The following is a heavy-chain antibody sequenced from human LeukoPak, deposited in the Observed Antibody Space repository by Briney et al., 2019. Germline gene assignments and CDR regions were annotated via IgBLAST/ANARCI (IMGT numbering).Heavy chain of an antibody. D-gene: IGHD5-12*01. CDR2: IIPILGIA. J-gene: IGHJ6*02. V-gene: IGHV1-69*04. Sequence: ASVKVSCKASGGTFSSYAISWVRQAPGQGLEWMGRIIPILGIANYAQKFQGRVTITADKSTSTAYMELSSLRSEDTAVYYCARAFGYSGYDSDYYYYRMDVRGQGTTVTVSS. CDR3: ARAFGYSGYDSDYYYYRMDV. CDR1: GGTFSSYA.